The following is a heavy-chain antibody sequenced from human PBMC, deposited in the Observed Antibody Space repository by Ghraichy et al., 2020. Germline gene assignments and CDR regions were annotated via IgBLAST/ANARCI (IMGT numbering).Heavy chain of an antibody. D-gene: IGHD1-1*01. CDR3: AGVPTGDHRVRESNDYHMDV. CDR1: GASITRDH. V-gene: IGHV4-59*01. J-gene: IGHJ6*03. CDR2: VSYSGHT. Sequence: SETLSLTCSVSGASITRDHWIWVRQPPGKGLEWIGYVSYSGHTNYNPSLRSRVTISKDTSKNQFSLKLTSVSAADTAVYYCAGVPTGDHRVRESNDYHMDVWGNGTTVTVSS.